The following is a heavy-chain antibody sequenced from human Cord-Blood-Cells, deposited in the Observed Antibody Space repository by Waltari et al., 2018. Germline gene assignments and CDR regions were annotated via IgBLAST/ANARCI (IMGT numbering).Heavy chain of an antibody. V-gene: IGHV3-7*01. CDR3: ARDHDYGDYYFDD. CDR2: IRQDGSEK. CDR1: GFTFSSYW. Sequence: EVQLVEAGGGLVQPGGSLRLSCAASGFTFSSYWMSWVRQAPGKGLAWVANIRQDGSEKYYVDSVKGRYTISRDNAKNSLYLQMNSLRAEDTAVYYCARDHDYGDYYFDDWGQGTLVTVSS. D-gene: IGHD4-17*01. J-gene: IGHJ4*02.